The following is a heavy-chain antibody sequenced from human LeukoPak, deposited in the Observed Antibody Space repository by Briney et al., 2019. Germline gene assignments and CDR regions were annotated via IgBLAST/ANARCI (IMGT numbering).Heavy chain of an antibody. D-gene: IGHD6-6*01. CDR3: ARDREYSSSHYYYGMDV. V-gene: IGHV1-18*01. J-gene: IGHJ6*02. CDR2: ISAYNGNT. CDR1: GYTFTIYG. Sequence: ASVKVSFKASGYTFTIYGISWVRQAPGQGLEWMGWISAYNGNTNYAQKLQGRVTITTDTSTSTAYMELRSLRSDDTAVYYCARDREYSSSHYYYGMDVWGQGTTVTVSS.